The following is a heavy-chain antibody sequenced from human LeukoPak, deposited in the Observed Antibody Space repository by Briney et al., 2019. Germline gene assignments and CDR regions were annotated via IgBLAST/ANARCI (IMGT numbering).Heavy chain of an antibody. CDR2: IYYSGST. CDR3: ARVGTSGIAALFGVSDFDY. J-gene: IGHJ4*02. D-gene: IGHD6-6*01. Sequence: PSETLSLTCAVYGGSFSGYYWSWIRQPPGKGLEWIGYIYYSGSTYYNPSLKSRVTISVDTSKNQFSLKLSSVTAADTAVYYCARVGTSGIAALFGVSDFDYWGQGTLVTVSS. V-gene: IGHV4-30-4*01. CDR1: GGSFSGYY.